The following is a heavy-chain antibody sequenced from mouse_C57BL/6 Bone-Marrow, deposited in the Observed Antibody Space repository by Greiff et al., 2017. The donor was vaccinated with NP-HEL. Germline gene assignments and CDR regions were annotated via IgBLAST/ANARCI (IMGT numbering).Heavy chain of an antibody. CDR1: GYTFTSYW. CDR3: ASPPGAMDY. J-gene: IGHJ4*01. Sequence: QVQLKESGAELVKPGASVKLSCKASGYTFTSYWMHWVKQRPGQGLEWIGMIHPNSGSTNYNEKFKSKATLTVDKSSSTAYMQLSSLTSEDSAVYYCASPPGAMDYWGQGTSVTVSS. V-gene: IGHV1-64*01. CDR2: IHPNSGST.